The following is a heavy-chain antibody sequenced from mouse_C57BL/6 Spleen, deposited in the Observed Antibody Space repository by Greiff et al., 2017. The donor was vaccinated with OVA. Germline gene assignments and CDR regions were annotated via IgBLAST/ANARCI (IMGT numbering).Heavy chain of an antibody. V-gene: IGHV1-76*01. J-gene: IGHJ2*01. Sequence: VQLQQSEAELVRPGASVKLSCKASGYTFTDYYITWVKQRPGQGLEWIARIYPGSGNTYYNEKFKGKATLTAEKSSSTAYMQLSSLTSEDSAVYFCARGDWVDYWGQGTTLTVAS. CDR1: GYTFTDYY. CDR3: ARGDWVDY. CDR2: IYPGSGNT. D-gene: IGHD4-1*01.